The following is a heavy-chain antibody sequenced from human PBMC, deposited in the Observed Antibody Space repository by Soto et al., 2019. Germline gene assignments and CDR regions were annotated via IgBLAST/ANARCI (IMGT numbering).Heavy chain of an antibody. CDR1: GYSFTSYW. Sequence: EVQLVQSGAEVKKPGESLRISCKGSGYSFTSYWISWVRQMPGKGLEWMGRIDPSDSYTNYSPSFQGHVTIAAEKSISTAYLQWSSLKSSDTAMYYCARLQAAAEDNDLTFDYWGQGTLVTVSS. D-gene: IGHD6-13*01. CDR3: ARLQAAAEDNDLTFDY. J-gene: IGHJ4*02. CDR2: IDPSDSYT. V-gene: IGHV5-10-1*01.